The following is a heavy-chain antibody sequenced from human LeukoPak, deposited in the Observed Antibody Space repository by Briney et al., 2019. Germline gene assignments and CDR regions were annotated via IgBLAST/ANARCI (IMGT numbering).Heavy chain of an antibody. J-gene: IGHJ4*02. CDR1: GFTFISYA. V-gene: IGHV3-23*01. CDR3: ARLRGNTMVEY. CDR2: IRGSGGST. D-gene: IGHD3-10*01. Sequence: SGGSLRLSCAASGFTFISYAMSWVRQAPGKGLEWVSSIRGSGGSTYYADSVKGRVTISRDNSQNTLFLQMNSLRADDTAVYYCARLRGNTMVEYWGQGTLVTVSS.